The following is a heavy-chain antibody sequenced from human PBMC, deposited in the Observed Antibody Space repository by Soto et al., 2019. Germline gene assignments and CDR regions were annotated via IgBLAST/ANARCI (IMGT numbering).Heavy chain of an antibody. CDR2: IFYSGST. CDR1: GGSISSGGYY. Sequence: TLSLTCTVSGGSISSGGYYWSWIRQHPGKGLEWIGHIFYSGSTYYNPSLKSRVTISVDTSKNQFSLKLSSVTAADTAVYHCARDRKDSSGYYAYWGQGTLVTVSS. V-gene: IGHV4-31*03. D-gene: IGHD3-22*01. J-gene: IGHJ4*02. CDR3: ARDRKDSSGYYAY.